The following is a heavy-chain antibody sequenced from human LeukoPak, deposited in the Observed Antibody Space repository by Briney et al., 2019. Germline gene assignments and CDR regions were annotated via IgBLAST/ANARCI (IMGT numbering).Heavy chain of an antibody. CDR1: GYSFTNYW. Sequence: GEAPKTSCKGSGYSFTNYWNGWGRQMPGKGLEWLGIIYPDDSDIRYSPSFQGQVTISADKSINTAYLQWSSLKASDTAIYYCARRGGGYSAGGPMNWCDFWGQGTLVTVSS. CDR3: ARRGGGYSAGGPMNWCDF. V-gene: IGHV5-51*01. CDR2: IYPDDSDI. D-gene: IGHD6-13*01. J-gene: IGHJ5*01.